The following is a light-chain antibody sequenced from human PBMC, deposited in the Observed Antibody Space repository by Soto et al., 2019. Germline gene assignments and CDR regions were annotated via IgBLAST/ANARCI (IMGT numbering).Light chain of an antibody. CDR1: NSDIGGYNY. CDR3: SSYTRSSTLVV. Sequence: QFALTQPASVSGSPGQSVTISCTGSNSDIGGYNYVSWYQQHPGKAPKLMIYEVSNRPSGVSSRFSGSKSGNTASLTISGLQAEDEADYYCSSYTRSSTLVVFGGGTKLTVL. CDR2: EVS. J-gene: IGLJ2*01. V-gene: IGLV2-14*01.